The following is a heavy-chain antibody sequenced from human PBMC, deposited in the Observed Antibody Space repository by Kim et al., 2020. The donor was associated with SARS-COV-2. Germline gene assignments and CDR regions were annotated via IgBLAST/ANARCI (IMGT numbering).Heavy chain of an antibody. D-gene: IGHD2-15*01. V-gene: IGHV3-23*01. CDR2: ISGSGGST. Sequence: GGSLRLSCAASGFTFSSYAMSWVRQAPGKGLEWVSAISGSGGSTYYADSVKGRFTISRDNSKNTLYLQMNSLRAEDTAVYYCVKDLLWMADKNNWFDPWGQGTLVTVSS. CDR3: VKDLLWMADKNNWFDP. CDR1: GFTFSSYA. J-gene: IGHJ5*02.